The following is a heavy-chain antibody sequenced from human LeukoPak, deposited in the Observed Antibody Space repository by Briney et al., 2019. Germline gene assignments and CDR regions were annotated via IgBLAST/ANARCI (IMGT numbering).Heavy chain of an antibody. V-gene: IGHV3-23*01. CDR2: ISGSGGST. CDR3: AKGGRRELQDTHFDY. CDR1: GFTFDDYG. Sequence: GGSLRLSCAASGFTFDDYGMSWVRQAPGKGLEWVSAISGSGGSTYYADSVKGRFTISRDNSKNTLYLQMNSLRAEDTAVYYCAKGGRRELQDTHFDYWGQGTLVTVSS. J-gene: IGHJ4*02. D-gene: IGHD1-7*01.